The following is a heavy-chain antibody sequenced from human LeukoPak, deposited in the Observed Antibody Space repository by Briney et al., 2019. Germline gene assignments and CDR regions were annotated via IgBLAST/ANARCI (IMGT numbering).Heavy chain of an antibody. CDR1: GFTFSSYG. CDR3: AKHYGSGTYYNYLDY. J-gene: IGHJ4*02. CDR2: ISYDGSNK. Sequence: GGSLRLSCAASGFTFSSYGMHWVRQAPGKGLEWVAVISYDGSNKYYADSVKGRFTISRDNSKNTLYLQMNSLRAEDTAIYYSAKHYGSGTYYNYLDYWGQGTLVTVSS. D-gene: IGHD3-10*01. V-gene: IGHV3-30*18.